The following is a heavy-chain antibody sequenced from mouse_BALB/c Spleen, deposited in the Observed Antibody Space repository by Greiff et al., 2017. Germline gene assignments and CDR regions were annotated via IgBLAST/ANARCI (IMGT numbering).Heavy chain of an antibody. CDR3: ASWLDY. Sequence: VQLQQSGAELVKPGASVKLSCTASGFNFKDSYMHWVKQRPEQGLEWIGRIDPANGNTKYDPKFQGKATITADTSSNTAYLQLSSLTSEDTAVYYCASWLDYWGQGTLVTVSA. V-gene: IGHV14-3*02. CDR2: IDPANGNT. CDR1: GFNFKDSY. J-gene: IGHJ3*01.